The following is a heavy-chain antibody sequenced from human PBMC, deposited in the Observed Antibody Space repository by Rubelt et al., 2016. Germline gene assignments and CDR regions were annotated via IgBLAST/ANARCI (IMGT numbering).Heavy chain of an antibody. D-gene: IGHD1-26*01. J-gene: IGHJ6*02. CDR2: IIPILGIA. CDR1: GGTFSSYA. CDR3: ARWVVGATNYYYYGMDV. Sequence: VSCKASGGTFSSYAISWVRQAPGQGLEWMGGIIPILGIANYAQKFQGRVTITADKSTSTAYMELSSLRSEDTAVYYCARWVVGATNYYYYGMDVWGQGTTVTVSS. V-gene: IGHV1-69*10.